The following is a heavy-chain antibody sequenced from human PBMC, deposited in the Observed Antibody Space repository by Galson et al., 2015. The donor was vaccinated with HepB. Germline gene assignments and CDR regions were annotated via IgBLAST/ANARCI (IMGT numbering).Heavy chain of an antibody. V-gene: IGHV3-73*01. Sequence: SLRLSCAASGFTFSDSAIHWVRQASGKGLEWVGRIRSKANNDATAYAASVEGRFTISRDDSKNMAYLQMNSLKTEDTAVYYCTRLSEIVIVPFSPWGQGTLVTVSS. D-gene: IGHD2/OR15-2a*01. CDR2: IRSKANNDAT. CDR1: GFTFSDSA. J-gene: IGHJ4*02. CDR3: TRLSEIVIVPFSP.